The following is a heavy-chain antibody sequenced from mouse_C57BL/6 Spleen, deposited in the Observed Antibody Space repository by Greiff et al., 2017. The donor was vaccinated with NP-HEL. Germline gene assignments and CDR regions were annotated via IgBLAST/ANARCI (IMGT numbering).Heavy chain of an antibody. CDR2: IDPSDSYT. J-gene: IGHJ3*01. V-gene: IGHV1-69*01. CDR3: AREGGPYGSSAFAY. D-gene: IGHD1-1*01. Sequence: QVQLQQPGAELVMPGASVKLSCKASGYTFTSYWMPWVKQRPGQGLEWIGEIDPSDSYTNYNQKFKGKSTLTVDKSSSTAYMQLSSLTSEDSAVYYCAREGGPYGSSAFAYWGQGTLVTVSA. CDR1: GYTFTSYW.